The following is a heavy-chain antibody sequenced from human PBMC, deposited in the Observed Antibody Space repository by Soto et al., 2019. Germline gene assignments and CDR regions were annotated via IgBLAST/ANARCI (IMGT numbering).Heavy chain of an antibody. CDR2: ISGSGGST. Sequence: EVQLLESGGGLVQPGGSLRLSCAASGFTFSSYAMSWVRQAPGKGLEWVSAISGSGGSTYYADSVKGRFTISRDNSKKTLYLQMNSLRAEDTAVDYCAKPLWTGSYYYGMDVWGQGTTVTVSS. CDR3: AKPLWTGSYYYGMDV. V-gene: IGHV3-23*01. CDR1: GFTFSSYA. J-gene: IGHJ6*02. D-gene: IGHD3-3*01.